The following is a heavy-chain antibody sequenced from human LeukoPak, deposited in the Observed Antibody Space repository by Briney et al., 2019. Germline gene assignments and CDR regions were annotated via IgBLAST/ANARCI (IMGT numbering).Heavy chain of an antibody. Sequence: ASVKVSCKASGYTFTSYYMHWVRQAPGQGLEWMGIINPSGGSTSYAQKFQGRVTMTRDTSTSTVYMELSSLRSEDTAVYYCARDLNRPAQRGGNNDNWFDPWGQGTLVTVSS. J-gene: IGHJ5*02. D-gene: IGHD4-23*01. V-gene: IGHV1-46*01. CDR3: ARDLNRPAQRGGNNDNWFDP. CDR1: GYTFTSYY. CDR2: INPSGGST.